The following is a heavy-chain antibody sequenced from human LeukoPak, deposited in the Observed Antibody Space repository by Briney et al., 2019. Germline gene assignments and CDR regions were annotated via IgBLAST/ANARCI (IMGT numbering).Heavy chain of an antibody. J-gene: IGHJ6*02. CDR1: GFTFSSYA. V-gene: IGHV3-23*01. Sequence: GASLRLSCAASGFTFSSYAMSWVRQAPGKGLEWVSAISGSGGSTYYADSEKGRFTISRDNSKNTLYLQMNSLRAEDTAVYYCAKKIGGYYDSSGYYLDVWGQGTTVTVSS. D-gene: IGHD3-22*01. CDR3: AKKIGGYYDSSGYYLDV. CDR2: ISGSGGST.